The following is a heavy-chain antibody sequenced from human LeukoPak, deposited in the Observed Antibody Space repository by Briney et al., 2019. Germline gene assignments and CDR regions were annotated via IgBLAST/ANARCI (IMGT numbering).Heavy chain of an antibody. CDR1: GFTFSSSV. CDR3: AHLGGMVIQN. Sequence: PGGSLRLSCAASGFTFSSSVMNWVRQAPGMGLQWVSSITSSSSYMYYADSVKGRFTISRDNAKSSLYLQMNSLRAEDTAVYYCAHLGGMVIQNWGQGTLVTVSS. V-gene: IGHV3-21*01. J-gene: IGHJ1*01. CDR2: ITSSSSYM. D-gene: IGHD3-16*01.